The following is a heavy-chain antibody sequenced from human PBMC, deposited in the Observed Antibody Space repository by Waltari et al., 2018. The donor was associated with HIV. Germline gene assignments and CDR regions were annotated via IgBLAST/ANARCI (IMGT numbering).Heavy chain of an antibody. CDR2: ISYDGSNK. V-gene: IGHV3-30-3*01. CDR1: GFTFSSYA. Sequence: QVQLVESGGGVVQPGRSLRLSCAASGFTFSSYAMHWVRQAPGKGLEWVECISYDGSNKYYADSVKGRFTISRDNSKNTLYLQMNSLRAEDTAVYYCARDPQYCSSTSCSYYFDYWGQGTLVTVSS. CDR3: ARDPQYCSSTSCSYYFDY. J-gene: IGHJ4*02. D-gene: IGHD2-2*01.